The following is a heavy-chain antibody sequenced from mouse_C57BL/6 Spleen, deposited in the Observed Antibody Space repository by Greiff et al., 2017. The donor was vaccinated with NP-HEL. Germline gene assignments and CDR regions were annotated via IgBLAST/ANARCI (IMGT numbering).Heavy chain of an antibody. J-gene: IGHJ2*01. D-gene: IGHD1-2*01. V-gene: IGHV1-69*01. CDR2: IDPSDSYT. CDR1: GYTFTSYW. Sequence: VQLQQPGAELVMPGASVKLSCKASGYTFTSYWMHWVKQRPGQGLEWIGEIDPSDSYTNYNQKFKGKSTLTVDKSSSTAYMQLSSLTSEDSAVYYCARGGITTALDYWGQGTTLTVSS. CDR3: ARGGITTALDY.